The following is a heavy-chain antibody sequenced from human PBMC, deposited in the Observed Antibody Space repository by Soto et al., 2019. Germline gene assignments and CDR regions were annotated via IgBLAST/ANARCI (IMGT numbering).Heavy chain of an antibody. J-gene: IGHJ4*02. CDR3: AKALRTTVVASDY. V-gene: IGHV3-23*01. CDR2: ISGDGGTT. CDR1: GFTFTSYA. Sequence: GGSLRLSCAASGFTFTSYAMSWVRQASGKGLEWVSAISGDGGTTYYADSVKGRFTISRDNSKNRLYLQMDSLRPEDTAIYFCAKALRTTVVASDYWGPGTLVTVSS. D-gene: IGHD4-17*01.